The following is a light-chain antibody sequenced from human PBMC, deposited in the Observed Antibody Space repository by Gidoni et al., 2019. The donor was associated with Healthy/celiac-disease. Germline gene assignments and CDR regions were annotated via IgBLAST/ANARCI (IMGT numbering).Light chain of an antibody. V-gene: IGKV3-11*01. Sequence: EIVLTQSPPTLSLSPGERVTLSCRASQSVSSYLAWYQQKPGQAPRLLIYDASNRATGIPARFSGSGSGTDFTLTISSLEPEDFAVYYCQQRSNWPCSFGQGTKLEIK. CDR1: QSVSSY. J-gene: IGKJ2*04. CDR2: DAS. CDR3: QQRSNWPCS.